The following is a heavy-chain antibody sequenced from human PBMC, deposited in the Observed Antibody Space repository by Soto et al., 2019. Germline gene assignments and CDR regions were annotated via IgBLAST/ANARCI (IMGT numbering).Heavy chain of an antibody. J-gene: IGHJ5*02. CDR2: IYYSGST. CDR3: ARTDSDYYSWFDP. CDR1: GGSISSYY. Sequence: PSETLSLTCTVSGGSISSYYWSWIRQPPGKGLEWIGYIYYSGSTNYNPSLKSRVTISVDTSKNQFSLKLSSVTAADTAVYYCARTDSDYYSWFDPWGQGTLVTVSS. V-gene: IGHV4-59*01. D-gene: IGHD2-21*02.